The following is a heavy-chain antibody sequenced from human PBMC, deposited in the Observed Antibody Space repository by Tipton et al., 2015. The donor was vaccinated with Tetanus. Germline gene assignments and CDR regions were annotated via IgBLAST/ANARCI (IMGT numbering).Heavy chain of an antibody. CDR3: ARSSIAGRWFDP. Sequence: QVQLVQSGAEVKKPGASVKVSCKASGYTFTSYYMHWVRQAPGQGLEWMGIINPSGGSTSYAQKFPGRVTMTRDTSTSTVYMELSSLRSEDTAVYYCARSSIAGRWFDPWGQGTLVTVSS. J-gene: IGHJ5*02. CDR2: INPSGGST. CDR1: GYTFTSYY. D-gene: IGHD6-6*01. V-gene: IGHV1-46*01.